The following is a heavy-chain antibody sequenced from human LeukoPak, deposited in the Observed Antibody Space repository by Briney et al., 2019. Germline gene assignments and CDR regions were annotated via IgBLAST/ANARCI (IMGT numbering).Heavy chain of an antibody. CDR1: EFTFSSYG. V-gene: IGHV3-48*01. CDR2: ISSSSSTI. CDR3: ASLFGSGPNWFDP. Sequence: GGSLRLSCVASEFTFSSYGMHWVRQAPGKGLEWVSYISSSSSTIYYADSVKGRFTISRDNAKNSLYLQMNSLRAEDTAVYYCASLFGSGPNWFDPWGQGTLVTVSS. J-gene: IGHJ5*02. D-gene: IGHD3-10*01.